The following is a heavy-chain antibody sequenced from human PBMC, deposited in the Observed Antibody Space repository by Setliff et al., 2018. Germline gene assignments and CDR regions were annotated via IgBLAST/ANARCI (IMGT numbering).Heavy chain of an antibody. J-gene: IGHJ4*02. CDR3: ARGFHGTIRGGYFDN. Sequence: PGGSLRLSCAASGFTFSSYSMNWVRQAPGKGLEWVSSISSSSSYIYYADSVEGRFSISRDTSKNMLYLQMNSLRVEDTAVYYCARGFHGTIRGGYFDNWGQGTLVTVSS. CDR1: GFTFSSYS. CDR2: ISSSSSYI. D-gene: IGHD2-2*01. V-gene: IGHV3-21*04.